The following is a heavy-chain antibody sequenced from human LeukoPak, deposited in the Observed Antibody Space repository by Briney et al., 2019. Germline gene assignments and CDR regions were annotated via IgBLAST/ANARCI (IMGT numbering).Heavy chain of an antibody. D-gene: IGHD3-10*01. CDR2: IYSGGST. Sequence: PGGSLRLSCAASGFTVSSNYMSWVRQAPGKGLEWVSVIYSGGSTYYADSVKGRFTISRDNAKNSLYLQMNSLRAEDTAVYYCARALYSRGVINHYYYMDVWGKGTTVTVSS. J-gene: IGHJ6*03. V-gene: IGHV3-66*01. CDR1: GFTVSSNY. CDR3: ARALYSRGVINHYYYMDV.